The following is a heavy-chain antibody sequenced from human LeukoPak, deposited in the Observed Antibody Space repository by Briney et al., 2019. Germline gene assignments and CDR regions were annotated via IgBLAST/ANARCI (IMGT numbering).Heavy chain of an antibody. J-gene: IGHJ4*02. D-gene: IGHD3-22*01. CDR2: INWNGGST. CDR1: GFTFDDYG. Sequence: GGSLRLSCAASGFTFDDYGMSWVRQAPGKGLEWVSGINWNGGSTGYADSVKGRFTISRDNAKNSLYLQMNSLRAEDTALYHCARAGRGDYDSSGYYTPTFFDYWGQGTLVTVSS. CDR3: ARAGRGDYDSSGYYTPTFFDY. V-gene: IGHV3-20*01.